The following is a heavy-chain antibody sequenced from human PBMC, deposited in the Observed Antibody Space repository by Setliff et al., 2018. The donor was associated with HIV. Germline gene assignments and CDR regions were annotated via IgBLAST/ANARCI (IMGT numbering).Heavy chain of an antibody. CDR3: ARSEGPYSVIYRQRFDP. V-gene: IGHV1-69*13. J-gene: IGHJ5*02. CDR2: IIPIFGTA. CDR1: GGTFSSYP. Sequence: ASVKVSCKASGGTFSSYPVSWVRQAPGQGLEWMGGIIPIFGTANYAQKFQGRATITADASTRTAHMELSGLRSEDTAVYYCARSEGPYSVIYRQRFDPWGQGTLVTVSS. D-gene: IGHD1-26*01.